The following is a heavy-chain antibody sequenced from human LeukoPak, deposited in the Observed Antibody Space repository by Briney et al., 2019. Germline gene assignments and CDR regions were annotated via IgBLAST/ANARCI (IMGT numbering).Heavy chain of an antibody. D-gene: IGHD3-3*01. V-gene: IGHV1-69*05. CDR2: IIPIFGTA. J-gene: IGHJ4*02. CDR1: GYTFTSYG. CDR3: ARGGARGPDAYYAADY. Sequence: GASVKVSCKASGYTFTSYGISWVRQAPGQGLEWMGGIIPIFGTANYAQKFQGRVTITTDGSTSTAYMELSSLRSEDTAVYYCARGGARGPDAYYAADYWGQGTLVTVSS.